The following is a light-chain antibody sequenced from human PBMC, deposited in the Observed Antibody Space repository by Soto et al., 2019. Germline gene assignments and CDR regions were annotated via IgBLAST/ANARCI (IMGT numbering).Light chain of an antibody. V-gene: IGKV3-15*01. Sequence: EIVMTQSPATLSVSPGERATLSCRASQSVSSYLAWYQQKPGQSPRLLIYGASTRATGVPARFSGSGFGTEFTLTISSLQSEDFAVYYCQQYNNWPLTFGQGTRLEIK. CDR3: QQYNNWPLT. CDR1: QSVSSY. CDR2: GAS. J-gene: IGKJ5*01.